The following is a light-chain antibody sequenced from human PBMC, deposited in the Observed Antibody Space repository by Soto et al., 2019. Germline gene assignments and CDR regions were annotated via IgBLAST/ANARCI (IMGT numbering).Light chain of an antibody. CDR2: EGS. V-gene: IGLV2-23*01. CDR1: SSDVGSYNL. CDR3: CSYAGRNTYV. J-gene: IGLJ1*01. Sequence: QSALTQPASVSGSPGQSITISCTGTSSDVGSYNLVSWYQQHPDRAPTLMISEGSKRPSGVSNRFSGFKSGNTASLTISGLQAEDEADYYCCSYAGRNTYVFGTGTKLTVL.